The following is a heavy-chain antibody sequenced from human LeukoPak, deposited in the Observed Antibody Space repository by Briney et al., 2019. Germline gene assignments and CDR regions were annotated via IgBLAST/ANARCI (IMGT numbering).Heavy chain of an antibody. CDR2: ISGSGGST. V-gene: IGHV3-23*01. J-gene: IGHJ4*02. CDR3: ALRIVPAAIEAGDY. CDR1: GFTFSSYA. Sequence: PGGSLRLSCAASGFTFSSYAMSWVRQAPGKGLDWVSTISGSGGSTYYADSVKGRFTISRDNSKNTLYLQMNSLRAEDTAVYYCALRIVPAAIEAGDYWGQGTLVTVSS. D-gene: IGHD2-2*01.